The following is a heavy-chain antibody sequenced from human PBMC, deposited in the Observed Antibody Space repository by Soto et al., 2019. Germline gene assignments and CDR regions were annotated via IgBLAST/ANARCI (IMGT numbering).Heavy chain of an antibody. J-gene: IGHJ4*02. CDR2: IYHSGST. CDR1: GGSISSGGYS. CDR3: ARGPLDYYDSSGYYYGNFDY. V-gene: IGHV4-30-2*01. D-gene: IGHD3-22*01. Sequence: SATLSLTCAVSGGSISSGGYSWSWIRQPPGKGLDWIGYIYHSGSTYYNPSLKSRVTISVDRSKNQFSLKLSSVTAADTAVYYCARGPLDYYDSSGYYYGNFDYWGQGTLVTVSS.